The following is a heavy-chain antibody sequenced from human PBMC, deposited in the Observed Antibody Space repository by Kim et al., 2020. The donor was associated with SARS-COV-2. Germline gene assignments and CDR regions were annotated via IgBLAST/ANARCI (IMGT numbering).Heavy chain of an antibody. Sequence: GGSLRLSCEASGFSFSNAWMSWVRQAPGKGLEWVGRIKTKTDGETTDYAAPVKGRFTISRDDSKNTLYVQMNSLKAEDTAIYYCTTQDIVATLNYWGQGSLVTVTS. D-gene: IGHD5-12*01. CDR3: TTQDIVATLNY. J-gene: IGHJ4*02. CDR1: GFSFSNAW. V-gene: IGHV3-15*01. CDR2: IKTKTDGETT.